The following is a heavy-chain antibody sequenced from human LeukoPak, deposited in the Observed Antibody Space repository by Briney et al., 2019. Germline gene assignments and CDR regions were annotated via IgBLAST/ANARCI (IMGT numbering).Heavy chain of an antibody. Sequence: SETLSLTCTVSGGSISSYYWSWIRQPAGEGLEWIGRLHTSGSTHYNPSLKSRVTMSVDKSKNQFSLKLSSVTAADTAVYYCARTGDWSYFDYRGQGTLVTVSS. J-gene: IGHJ4*02. V-gene: IGHV4-4*07. CDR3: ARTGDWSYFDY. CDR1: GGSISSYY. CDR2: LHTSGST. D-gene: IGHD2-21*02.